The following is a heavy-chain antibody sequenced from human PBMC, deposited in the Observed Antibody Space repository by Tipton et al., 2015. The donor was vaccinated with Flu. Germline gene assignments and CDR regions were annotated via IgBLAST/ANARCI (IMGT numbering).Heavy chain of an antibody. CDR1: GGSIVDSSYY. V-gene: IGHV4-39*01. J-gene: IGHJ6*02. CDR2: VYYYGNT. D-gene: IGHD5-12*01. CDR3: ARRGGGYKYLYGMDV. Sequence: TLSLTCTVSGGSIVDSSYYWDWIRQSPGKGLEWIGSVYYYGNTYYNPSLKSRVTISVDTSKNQFSLKLSSVTAADTAVYYCARRGGGYKYLYGMDVWGQGTTVTVSS.